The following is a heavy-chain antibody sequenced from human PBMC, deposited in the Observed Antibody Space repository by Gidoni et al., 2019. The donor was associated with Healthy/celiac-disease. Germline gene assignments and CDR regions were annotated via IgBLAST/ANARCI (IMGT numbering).Heavy chain of an antibody. Sequence: QVQLVQSGAEVKKPGSSVKVSCKASGGTFSSYAISWVRQAPGQGLEWMGGIIPILGIANYAQKFQGRVTITADKSTSTAYMELSSLRSEDTAVYYCARAHGLPDISSGWYFDYWGQGTLVTVSS. J-gene: IGHJ4*02. V-gene: IGHV1-69*10. CDR2: IIPILGIA. D-gene: IGHD6-19*01. CDR3: ARAHGLPDISSGWYFDY. CDR1: GGTFSSYA.